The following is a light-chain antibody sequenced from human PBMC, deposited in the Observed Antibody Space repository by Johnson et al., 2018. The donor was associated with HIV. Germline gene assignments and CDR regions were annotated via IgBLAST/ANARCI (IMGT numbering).Light chain of an antibody. CDR2: ENT. Sequence: SVLTQPPSVSAAPGQKVTISCSGSSSNVGNNYVSWFQQLPGTAPKLLIYENTKRPSGIPYRFSGSKSGTSATLGITGLQTGDEADYYCGTWDSSLSAGGVFGTGTKVTVL. CDR3: GTWDSSLSAGGV. CDR1: SSNVGNNY. J-gene: IGLJ1*01. V-gene: IGLV1-51*02.